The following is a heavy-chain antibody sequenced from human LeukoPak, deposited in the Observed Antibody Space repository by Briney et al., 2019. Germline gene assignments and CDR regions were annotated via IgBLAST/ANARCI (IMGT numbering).Heavy chain of an antibody. CDR3: VGVRDAFDI. V-gene: IGHV1-8*01. J-gene: IGHJ3*02. CDR2: MNPNSGNT. D-gene: IGHD3-10*01. CDR1: GYTFTSYD. Sequence: ASVKVSCKASGYTFTSYDINWVRQATGQGLEWMGWMNPNSGNTSYAQKFQDRVTMTRNTSISTAYMELSSLRSEDTAVYYCVGVRDAFDIWGQGTMVTVSS.